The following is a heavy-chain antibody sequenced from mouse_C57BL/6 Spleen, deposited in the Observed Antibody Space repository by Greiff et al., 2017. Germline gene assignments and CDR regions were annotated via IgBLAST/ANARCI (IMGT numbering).Heavy chain of an antibody. J-gene: IGHJ4*01. D-gene: IGHD1-1*01. V-gene: IGHV5-4*01. CDR2: ISDGGSYT. CDR3: ARDGYYYGSSDSAMDY. CDR1: GFTFSSYA. Sequence: EVKLVESGGGLVKPGGSLKLSCAASGFTFSSYAMSWVRQTPEKRLEWVATISDGGSYTYYPDNVKGRFTISRDNAKNNLYLQMSHLQSEDTAMYYCARDGYYYGSSDSAMDYWGQGTSVTVSS.